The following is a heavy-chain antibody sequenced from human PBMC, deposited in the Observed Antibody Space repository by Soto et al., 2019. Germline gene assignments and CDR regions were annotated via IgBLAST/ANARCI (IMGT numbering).Heavy chain of an antibody. Sequence: QMQLPESGPGVVKPSQTLSLTCTVSGDPISRRGYYWTWIRQHPGKGLEWIGYISYSGSTYYNPSLKSRVTLSVDTSKSQFFLRLTSVIAADTVVYHCGGGSLTFIDYWGQGALVTVSS. D-gene: IGHD3-9*01. J-gene: IGHJ4*02. CDR1: GDPISRRGYY. CDR3: GGGSLTFIDY. V-gene: IGHV4-31*03. CDR2: ISYSGST.